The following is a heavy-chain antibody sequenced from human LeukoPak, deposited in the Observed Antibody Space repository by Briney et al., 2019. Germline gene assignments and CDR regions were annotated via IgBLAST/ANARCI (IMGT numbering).Heavy chain of an antibody. CDR1: GYTFTDYY. D-gene: IGHD3-22*01. V-gene: IGHV1-69-2*01. J-gene: IGHJ4*02. CDR2: VDPEDGET. Sequence: ASVKVSCKVSGYTFTDYYMHWVQQAPGKGLEWMGLVDPEDGETIYAEKFQGRVTITADTSTDTAYMELSSLRSEDTAVYYCATAMYYYDSSGYYSSYFDYWGQGTLVTVSS. CDR3: ATAMYYYDSSGYYSSYFDY.